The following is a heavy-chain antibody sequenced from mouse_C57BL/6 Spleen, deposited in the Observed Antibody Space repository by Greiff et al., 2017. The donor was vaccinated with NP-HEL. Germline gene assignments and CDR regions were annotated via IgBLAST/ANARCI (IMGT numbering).Heavy chain of an antibody. V-gene: IGHV1-72*01. CDR1: GYTFTSYW. J-gene: IGHJ1*03. CDR2: IDPSSGGT. Sequence: QVQLQQPGAELVKPGASVKLSCKASGYTFTSYWMHWVKQRPGRGLEWIGRIDPSSGGTKYNEKFKSKATLTVDKPSSTAYMQLSSRTSEDSAVYEYAREDYDGGYWYFDVWGTGTTVTVSS. D-gene: IGHD2-4*01. CDR3: AREDYDGGYWYFDV.